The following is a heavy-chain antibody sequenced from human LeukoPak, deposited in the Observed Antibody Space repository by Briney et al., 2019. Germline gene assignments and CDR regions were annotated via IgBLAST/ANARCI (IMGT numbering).Heavy chain of an antibody. J-gene: IGHJ4*02. CDR2: ISAYNGNT. V-gene: IGHV1-18*01. CDR1: GYTFTSYG. D-gene: IGHD3-10*01. Sequence: GASVKVSCKASGYTFTSYGISWVRQAPGQGLEWMGWISAYNGNTNYAQKLQGRVTMTTDTSTSTAYMELRSLRSDDTAVYYCARSSDYYGSGSYFPFDYWGQGTPVTVSS. CDR3: ARSSDYYGSGSYFPFDY.